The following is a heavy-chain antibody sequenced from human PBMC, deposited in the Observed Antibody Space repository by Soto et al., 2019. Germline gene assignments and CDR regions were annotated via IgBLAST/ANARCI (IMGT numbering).Heavy chain of an antibody. V-gene: IGHV3-66*01. D-gene: IGHD6-13*01. CDR2: IYSAGSA. Sequence: FTVSTYYMSWVRQAPGKGLEWVSVIYSAGSADFADSVKGRFTVSRDNSKNTLYLQMSSLRAEDTAVYYCARVPSSSYHYFDYWGQGTLVTVSS. CDR3: ARVPSSSYHYFDY. J-gene: IGHJ4*02. CDR1: FTVSTYY.